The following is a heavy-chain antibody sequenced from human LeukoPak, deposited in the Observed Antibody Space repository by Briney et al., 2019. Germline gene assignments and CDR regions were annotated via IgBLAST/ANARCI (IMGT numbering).Heavy chain of an antibody. D-gene: IGHD2-21*02. V-gene: IGHV1-69*05. Sequence: SVKVSCKASGGTFSSYAISWVRQAPGQGLEWMGGIIPIFGTANYAQKFQGRVTITTDESTSTAYMELSSLGSEDTAVYYCAKSYCGGDCYSIVLDYWGQGTLVTVSS. CDR1: GGTFSSYA. CDR3: AKSYCGGDCYSIVLDY. J-gene: IGHJ4*02. CDR2: IIPIFGTA.